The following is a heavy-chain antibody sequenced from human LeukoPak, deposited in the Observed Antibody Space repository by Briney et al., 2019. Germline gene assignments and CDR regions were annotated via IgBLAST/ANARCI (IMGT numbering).Heavy chain of an antibody. J-gene: IGHJ4*02. CDR1: GFTVSSNY. V-gene: IGHV3-66*01. CDR2: IYSGGST. CDR3: ARGSSGYSSSWTFDH. Sequence: GGSLRLSCAASGFTVSSNYMSWVRQAPGKGLEWVSVIYSGGSTYYADSVKGRFTISRDNSKNTLYLQMNSLRAEDTAVYYCARGSSGYSSSWTFDHWGQGTLVTVSS. D-gene: IGHD6-13*01.